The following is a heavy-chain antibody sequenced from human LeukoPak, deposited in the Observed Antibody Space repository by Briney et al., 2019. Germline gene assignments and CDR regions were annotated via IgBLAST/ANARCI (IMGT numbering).Heavy chain of an antibody. D-gene: IGHD6-13*01. CDR1: GLTFSNYS. Sequence: GGSLRLSCTASGLTFSNYSMNWVRQTPGKGLEWVSYISSSSSMIYYADSVKGRFTISRDNAKNSLYLQMNSLRDEDTAVYYCAREGSAAGVDAFDIWGQGTMVSVSS. CDR3: AREGSAAGVDAFDI. V-gene: IGHV3-48*02. CDR2: ISSSSSMI. J-gene: IGHJ3*02.